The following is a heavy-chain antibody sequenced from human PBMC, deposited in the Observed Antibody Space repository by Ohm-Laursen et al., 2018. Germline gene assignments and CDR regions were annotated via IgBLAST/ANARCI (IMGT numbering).Heavy chain of an antibody. CDR2: ISSSGSTI. CDR1: GFTLSDYY. D-gene: IGHD2-15*01. J-gene: IGHJ6*02. V-gene: IGHV3-11*01. Sequence: GSLRLSCAASGFTLSDYYMSWIRQAPGKGLEWVSYISSSGSTIYYADSVKGRFTISRDNAKNSLYLQMNSLRAEDTAVYYCARDYCSGGSCYHEYYYGMDVWGQGTTVTVSS. CDR3: ARDYCSGGSCYHEYYYGMDV.